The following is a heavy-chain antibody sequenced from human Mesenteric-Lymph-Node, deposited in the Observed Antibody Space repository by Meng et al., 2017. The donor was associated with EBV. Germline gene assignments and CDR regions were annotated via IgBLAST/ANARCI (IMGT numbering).Heavy chain of an antibody. D-gene: IGHD1-1*01. Sequence: VHQQESGRGLVKPSETLSLTCTVSGASISSGGYYWNWIRQSPGKGLELIGYIFYGGYTYYNLSLKSRVTISVDVSKNQFSLKLTSVTAADTAVYYCARMEFTYSWYFDLWGRGTLVTVSS. CDR1: GASISSGGYY. J-gene: IGHJ2*01. CDR3: ARMEFTYSWYFDL. CDR2: IFYGGYT. V-gene: IGHV4-30-4*01.